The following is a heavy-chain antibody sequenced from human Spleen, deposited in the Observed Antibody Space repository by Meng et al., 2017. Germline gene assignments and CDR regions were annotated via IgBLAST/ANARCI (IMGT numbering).Heavy chain of an antibody. CDR2: IYPGDSDT. CDR3: ARHPYYYGSGSYYTRGEEVQGYYYYGMDV. CDR1: GYSFTSYW. V-gene: IGHV5-51*01. J-gene: IGHJ6*02. Sequence: GESLKISCKGSGYSFTSYWIGWVRQMPGKGLEWMGIIYPGDSDTRYSPSFQGQVTISADKSISTAYLQWSSLKASDTAMYYCARHPYYYGSGSYYTRGEEVQGYYYYGMDVWGQGTTVTVSS. D-gene: IGHD3-10*01.